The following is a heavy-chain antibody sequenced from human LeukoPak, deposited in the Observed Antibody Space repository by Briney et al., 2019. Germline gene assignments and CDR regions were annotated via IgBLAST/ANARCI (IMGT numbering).Heavy chain of an antibody. Sequence: SETLSLTCTVSGGSISSYYWSWIRQPPGKGLEWIGYIYYTGSTNYSPSLKSRVTISVDTSKNQFSLKLSSVTAADTAVYYCARDSALVDAFGIWGQGTMVTVSS. CDR1: GGSISSYY. J-gene: IGHJ3*02. V-gene: IGHV4-59*12. CDR2: IYYTGST. CDR3: ARDSALVDAFGI. D-gene: IGHD3-10*01.